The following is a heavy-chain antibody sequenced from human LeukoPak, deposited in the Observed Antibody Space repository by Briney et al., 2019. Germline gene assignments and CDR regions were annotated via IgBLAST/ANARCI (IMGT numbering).Heavy chain of an antibody. Sequence: GGSLRLSCAVSGFTFSTYAMSWVRQAPGKGLEWVTAISGSGGYTSYADSVRGRFTISRDNAKNTLYLQMNSLRPDDTAVYYCAREVEVVPATMGAYYYYYMDVWGKGTTVTVSS. CDR2: ISGSGGYT. D-gene: IGHD2-2*01. CDR3: AREVEVVPATMGAYYYYYMDV. CDR1: GFTFSTYA. J-gene: IGHJ6*03. V-gene: IGHV3-23*01.